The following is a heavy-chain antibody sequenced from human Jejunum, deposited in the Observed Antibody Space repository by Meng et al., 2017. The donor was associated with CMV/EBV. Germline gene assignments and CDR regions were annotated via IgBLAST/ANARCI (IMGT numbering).Heavy chain of an antibody. V-gene: IGHV3-74*01. Sequence: EVQLVESGGGLVQPGGSLRLSCAASGFTFSSNWMHWVRQAPGKGLVWVSHINSDGSDTNYADSVKGRFTISRDNAKNTLYLQMNSLRDEDTAVYYCARVEHEMCWGQGTLVTVSS. D-gene: IGHD1/OR15-1a*01. CDR3: ARVEHEMC. CDR2: INSDGSDT. J-gene: IGHJ4*02. CDR1: GFTFSSNW.